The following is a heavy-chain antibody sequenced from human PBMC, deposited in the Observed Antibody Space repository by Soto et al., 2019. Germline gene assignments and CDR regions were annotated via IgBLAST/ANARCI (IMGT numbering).Heavy chain of an antibody. D-gene: IGHD3-22*01. V-gene: IGHV4-59*01. CDR3: ARSIDSSGFYFSNC. CDR2: IHHTGST. Sequence: SETLSLTCTVSGGFISSYYWSWIRQSPGKGLELIGYIHHTGSTNYNPSLKSRVTMSLDTSRNQFSLKLYSVTAADTAVYYCARSIDSSGFYFSNCWGQGTLVTVSS. J-gene: IGHJ4*02. CDR1: GGFISSYY.